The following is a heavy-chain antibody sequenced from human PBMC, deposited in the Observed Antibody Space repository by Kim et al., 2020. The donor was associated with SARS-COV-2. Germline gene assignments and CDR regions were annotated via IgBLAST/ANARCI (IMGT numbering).Heavy chain of an antibody. Sequence: GGSLRLSCAASGFTFSSYAMHWVRQAPGKGLEWVAVISYDGSNKYYADSVKGRFTISRYNSKNTLYLQMNSLRAEDTAVYYCARDIVVVPASYGMDVWGQGTTVTVSS. CDR1: GFTFSSYA. CDR2: ISYDGSNK. J-gene: IGHJ6*02. V-gene: IGHV3-30*04. D-gene: IGHD2-2*01. CDR3: ARDIVVVPASYGMDV.